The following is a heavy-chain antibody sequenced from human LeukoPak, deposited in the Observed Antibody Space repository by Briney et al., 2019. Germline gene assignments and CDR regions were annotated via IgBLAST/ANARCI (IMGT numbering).Heavy chain of an antibody. J-gene: IGHJ3*02. D-gene: IGHD5-24*01. CDR3: ARHRAEMATITDDTFDM. V-gene: IGHV4-59*01. Sequence: SETLSLTCTVSGGSISTYYWNWIRQPPGKGLEWIGYIYYSGSTNYNPSLKSRVTISVDTSKNQFSLKLNSVTAADTAVFYCARHRAEMATITDDTFDMWGRGTMATVSS. CDR2: IYYSGST. CDR1: GGSISTYY.